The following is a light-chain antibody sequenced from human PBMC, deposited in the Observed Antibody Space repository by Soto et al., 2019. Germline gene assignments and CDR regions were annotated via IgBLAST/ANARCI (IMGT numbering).Light chain of an antibody. Sequence: QSVLTQPPSVSGAPGQRVTIACTGNQSNIGAAFDVHWYQPLPGTAPKPLMYGNNNRPSGVPDRFYATKSVSPASLAICGLRAEDEVDYYCQSYDSSLSAWVFGGGTKLTVL. V-gene: IGLV1-40*01. CDR1: QSNIGAAFD. J-gene: IGLJ3*02. CDR2: GNN. CDR3: QSYDSSLSAWV.